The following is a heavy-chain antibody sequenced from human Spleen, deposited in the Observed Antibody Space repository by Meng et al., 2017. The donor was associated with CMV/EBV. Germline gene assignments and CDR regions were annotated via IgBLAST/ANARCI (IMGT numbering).Heavy chain of an antibody. J-gene: IGHJ4*02. Sequence: LSCAASGFTCEKYGMMWIRQTPGKGLEWVSGINWNGGDTGYADSVKGRFTISRDNAKNSLYLQMSSLRAEDTALYYCVRRLTGVFDYWGQGTLVTVSS. D-gene: IGHD7-27*01. V-gene: IGHV3-20*04. CDR1: GFTCEKYG. CDR3: VRRLTGVFDY. CDR2: INWNGGDT.